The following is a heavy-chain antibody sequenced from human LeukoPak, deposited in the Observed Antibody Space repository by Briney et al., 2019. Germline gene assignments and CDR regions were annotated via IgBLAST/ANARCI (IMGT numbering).Heavy chain of an antibody. J-gene: IGHJ3*02. CDR1: GYTFTGYY. CDR3: ATRSDSSSDAFDI. CDR2: INPNSGGT. Sequence: ASVKVSCKASGYTFTGYYMHWVRQAPGQGLEWMGWINPNSGGTNYAQKLQGRVTMTTDTSTSTAYMELRSLRSDDTAVYYCATRSDSSSDAFDIWGQGAMVTVSS. D-gene: IGHD6-6*01. V-gene: IGHV1-2*02.